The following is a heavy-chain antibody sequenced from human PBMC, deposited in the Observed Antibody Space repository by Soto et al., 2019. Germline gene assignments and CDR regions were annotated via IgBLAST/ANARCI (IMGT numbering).Heavy chain of an antibody. J-gene: IGHJ6*02. CDR1: GGSFSGYY. V-gene: IGHV4-34*01. CDR3: ARAQKLWSRSYYYGMDV. CDR2: INHSGST. Sequence: KPSETLSLTCAVYGGSFSGYYWSWIRQPPGKGLEWIGEINHSGSTNYNPSLKSRVTISVDTSKNQFSLKLSSLTAADTAVYYCARAQKLWSRSYYYGMDVWGQGTTVTVSS. D-gene: IGHD5-18*01.